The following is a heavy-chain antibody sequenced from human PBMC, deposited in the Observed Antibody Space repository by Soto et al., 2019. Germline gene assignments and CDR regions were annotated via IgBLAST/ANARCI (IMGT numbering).Heavy chain of an antibody. CDR2: IYTSGST. V-gene: IGHV4-4*07. D-gene: IGHD1-7*01. CDR3: ARSKGITGTTWWFDP. CDR1: GGSISSYY. J-gene: IGHJ5*02. Sequence: QVQLQESGPGLVKPSETLSLTCTVSGGSISSYYWSWIRQPAGKVLEWIGRIYTSGSTNYNPSLKSRVTMAVDTSKNQFTLKLSSVTAADTAVYYCARSKGITGTTWWFDPWGQGTLVTVSS.